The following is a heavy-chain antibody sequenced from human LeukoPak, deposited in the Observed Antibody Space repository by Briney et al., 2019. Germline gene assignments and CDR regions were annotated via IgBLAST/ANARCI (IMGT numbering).Heavy chain of an antibody. CDR3: ARLMVGQAGVGATHFDY. CDR1: GFTFSTYG. D-gene: IGHD1-26*01. J-gene: IGHJ4*02. V-gene: IGHV3-30*02. CDR2: IRHDGTEK. Sequence: GGSLRLSCVVSGFTFSTYGMHWFRQAPGKGLEWLTFIRHDGTEKYYADFVKGRFTISRDNSRNTLYLQVNSLGPEDTAVYYCARLMVGQAGVGATHFDYWGQGTLVSVSS.